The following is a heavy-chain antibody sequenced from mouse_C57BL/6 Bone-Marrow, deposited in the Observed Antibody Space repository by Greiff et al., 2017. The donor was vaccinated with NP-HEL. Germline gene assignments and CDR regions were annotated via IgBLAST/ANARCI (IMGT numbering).Heavy chain of an antibody. Sequence: QVQLQQSGAELVRPGPSVKMSCKASGYTFTNYWIGWAKQRPGHGLEWIGDIYPGGGYTNYNEKFKGKATLTADKSSSTAYMQFSRLTSEDSAIYYCAGDYGSSYRYFDVWGTGTTVTVSS. D-gene: IGHD1-1*01. CDR3: AGDYGSSYRYFDV. V-gene: IGHV1-63*01. CDR2: IYPGGGYT. J-gene: IGHJ1*03. CDR1: GYTFTNYW.